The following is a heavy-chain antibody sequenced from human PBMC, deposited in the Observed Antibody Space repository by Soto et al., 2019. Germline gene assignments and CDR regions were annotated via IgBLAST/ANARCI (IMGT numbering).Heavy chain of an antibody. D-gene: IGHD2-15*01. Sequence: EVQLVESGGGLVQPGGSLRLSCAASGFTLSSYDMHWVRQLPGKGLEWVSGIVTTGDTYYPGSVKGRFTISRENVRNSLYLQMNSLRAGDTAVYYCARGAGYCTGNSCLSRLNMDVWGKGTTVTVSS. CDR1: GFTLSSYD. V-gene: IGHV3-13*01. CDR2: IVTTGDT. J-gene: IGHJ6*03. CDR3: ARGAGYCTGNSCLSRLNMDV.